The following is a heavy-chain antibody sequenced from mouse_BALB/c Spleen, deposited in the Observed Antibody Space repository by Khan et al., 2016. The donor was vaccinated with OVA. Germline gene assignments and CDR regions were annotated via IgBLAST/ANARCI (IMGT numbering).Heavy chain of an antibody. J-gene: IGHJ1*01. CDR1: GFNIKDTY. V-gene: IGHV14-3*02. CDR3: AHTSNDPRFIEV. CDR2: IALENGDT. Sequence: VQLKQSGAELVKPGASVRLSCTASGFNIKDTYIHWVKQRPEQGLEWIGRIALENGDTKYDPKFQDKATITSDTSSNTSYLQLHSLTSEETAIYYCAHTSNDPRFIEVWGAGTTVTVSS. D-gene: IGHD6-1*01.